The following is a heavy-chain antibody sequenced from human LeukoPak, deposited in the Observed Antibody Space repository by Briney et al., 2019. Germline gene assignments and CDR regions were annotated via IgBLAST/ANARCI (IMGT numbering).Heavy chain of an antibody. J-gene: IGHJ5*02. CDR3: ARADRLDGGPYLIGP. D-gene: IGHD2-21*01. V-gene: IGHV1-2*02. CDR1: GYSFTDYY. Sequence: GASVRVSCETSGYSFTDYYMHWVRQAPGQGLEWMGWINPHSGGTSSAQKFQGRVTMTRDTSITTVDMEVSWLTSDDTAIYYCARADRLDGGPYLIGPWGQGTLVTVSS. CDR2: INPHSGGT.